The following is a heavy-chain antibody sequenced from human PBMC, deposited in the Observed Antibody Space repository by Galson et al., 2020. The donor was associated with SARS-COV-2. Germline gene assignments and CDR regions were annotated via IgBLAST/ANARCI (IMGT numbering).Heavy chain of an antibody. J-gene: IGHJ6*02. Sequence: TGGSLRLSCAASGFTFSDYYMSWIRQAPRKGLEWVSYISSSSSYTNYADSVKGRFTISRDNAKNSLYLQMNSLRAEDTAVYYCARDLKPVVVPAATFYYYYGMDVWGQGTTVTVSS. D-gene: IGHD2-2*01. V-gene: IGHV3-11*06. CDR3: ARDLKPVVVPAATFYYYYGMDV. CDR1: GFTFSDYY. CDR2: ISSSSSYT.